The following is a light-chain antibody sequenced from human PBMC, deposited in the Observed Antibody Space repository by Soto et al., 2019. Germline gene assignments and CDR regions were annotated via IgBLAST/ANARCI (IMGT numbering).Light chain of an antibody. Sequence: QSVLTQPPSASGTRGQRVTISCSGGTSKIGSNTINWYQHLPGMAPKLLIYSNNQRPSGVPDRFSGSKSGTSASLAISRLQPEDEADFYCRVWDDTLNGGVFGGGTKLTVL. CDR3: RVWDDTLNGGV. CDR2: SNN. V-gene: IGLV1-44*01. CDR1: TSKIGSNT. J-gene: IGLJ3*02.